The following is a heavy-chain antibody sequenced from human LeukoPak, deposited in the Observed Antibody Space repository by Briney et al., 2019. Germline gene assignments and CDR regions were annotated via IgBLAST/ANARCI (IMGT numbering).Heavy chain of an antibody. D-gene: IGHD3-10*01. CDR1: GFTFSSYA. J-gene: IGHJ4*02. V-gene: IGHV3-23*01. CDR2: IRGSGDRT. Sequence: GGSLRLTCAASGFTFSSYAMSWVRQAPGKGLEWVSAIRGSGDRTHYADSVKGRFTISGDNSKNTLYLEVISLTAEDTAVYYCAKDDAWLRFGEWSQGTLVTVSS. CDR3: AKDDAWLRFGE.